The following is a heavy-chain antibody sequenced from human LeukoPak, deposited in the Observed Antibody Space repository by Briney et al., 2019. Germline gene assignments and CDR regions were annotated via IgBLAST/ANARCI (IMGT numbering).Heavy chain of an antibody. V-gene: IGHV4-39*07. Sequence: SETLSLTCTVSGGSISSSSYYWGWIRQPPGKGLEWIGSIYYSGSTYYNPSLKSRVTISLDMSKNQFSLRLSSVTAADTAAYFCASISGYPHWFDAWGQGTLVTVSS. CDR1: GGSISSSSYY. CDR3: ASISGYPHWFDA. D-gene: IGHD3-22*01. J-gene: IGHJ5*02. CDR2: IYYSGST.